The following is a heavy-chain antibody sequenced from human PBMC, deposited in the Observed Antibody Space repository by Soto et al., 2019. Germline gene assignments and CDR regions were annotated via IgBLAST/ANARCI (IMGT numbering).Heavy chain of an antibody. CDR3: ARRVRYYDSSGYYYVSWFDP. CDR1: GGSISSSSYY. CDR2: IYYSGST. D-gene: IGHD3-22*01. V-gene: IGHV4-39*01. Sequence: PSETLSLTCTVSGGSISSSSYYWGWIRQPPGKGLEWIGSIYYSGSTYYNPSLKSRVTISVDTSKNQFSLKLSSVTAADTAVYYCARRVRYYDSSGYYYVSWFDPWGQGTLVTVPQ. J-gene: IGHJ5*02.